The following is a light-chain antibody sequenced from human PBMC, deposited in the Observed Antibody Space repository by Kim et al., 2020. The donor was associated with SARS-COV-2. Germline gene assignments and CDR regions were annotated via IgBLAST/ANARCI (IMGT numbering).Light chain of an antibody. CDR1: QSISNY. CDR2: GAS. Sequence: DIQMTQSPSSLSASVGDRVTITCRASQSISNYLNWYQLRPGKAPKLLIYGASSLQSGVPSRFSGGGSGTFFPPTISIPHHKVFPPYYCQQSNSPRLTFGGGTKVDIK. J-gene: IGKJ4*01. CDR3: QQSNSPRLT. V-gene: IGKV1-39*01.